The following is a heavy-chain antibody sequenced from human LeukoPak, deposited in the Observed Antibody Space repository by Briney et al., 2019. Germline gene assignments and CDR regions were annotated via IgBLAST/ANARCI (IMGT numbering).Heavy chain of an antibody. CDR1: RFTFSSYT. J-gene: IGHJ3*02. V-gene: IGHV3-30*18. CDR2: ISYDGSNK. Sequence: PGGSLRLSCAASRFTFSSYTMIWVRQAPGKGLEWVAVISYDGSNKLYADSGKGRFTISRDNSKNTLYLQMNSLRAEDTAVYYCAKKTGGYDSSGGAFDIWGQGTMVTVSS. CDR3: AKKTGGYDSSGGAFDI. D-gene: IGHD3-22*01.